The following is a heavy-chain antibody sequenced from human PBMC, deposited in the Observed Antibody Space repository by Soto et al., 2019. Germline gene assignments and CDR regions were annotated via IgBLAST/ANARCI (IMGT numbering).Heavy chain of an antibody. Sequence: QVQLVQSGAEVKKPGASVKVSCKASGYTFTGYYMHWVRQAPGQGLEWMGWINPNSGGTNYVQKLQGRVTMTRDTSISTASMEPSRLRSDDTAVYYCARLTVPLDIVVLPAASYDYWGQGTLVTVSS. CDR3: ARLTVPLDIVVLPAASYDY. J-gene: IGHJ4*02. D-gene: IGHD2-2*01. V-gene: IGHV1-2*02. CDR2: INPNSGGT. CDR1: GYTFTGYY.